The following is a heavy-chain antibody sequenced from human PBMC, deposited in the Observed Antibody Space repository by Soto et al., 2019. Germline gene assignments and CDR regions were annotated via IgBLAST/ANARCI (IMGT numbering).Heavy chain of an antibody. CDR1: GFTFSSYW. CDR2: INSDGSIT. V-gene: IGHV3-74*01. Sequence: GGSLRLSCAASGFTFSSYWMHWVRQAPGKGLVWVSRINSDGSITTYADSVKGRFTISRDNAKNTLYLQMNSLRAEDTAVYYCARPQVVSEGPWFAPWGQETLFTVPS. CDR3: ARPQVVSEGPWFAP. J-gene: IGHJ5*02. D-gene: IGHD2-15*01.